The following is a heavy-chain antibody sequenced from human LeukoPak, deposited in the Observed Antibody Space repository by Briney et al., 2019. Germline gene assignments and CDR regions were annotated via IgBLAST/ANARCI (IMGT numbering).Heavy chain of an antibody. CDR2: IYPGDSET. Sequence: GESLKISCTGSGYTFSNYWIGWVRQMPGKGLAWMGIIYPGDSETRYSPSFQGQVTISADKSINTAYLQWSSLKASDTAMYYCARHESYYYDSIGSQIDTWGQGTLVTVSS. V-gene: IGHV5-51*01. J-gene: IGHJ5*02. CDR3: ARHESYYYDSIGSQIDT. CDR1: GYTFSNYW. D-gene: IGHD3-22*01.